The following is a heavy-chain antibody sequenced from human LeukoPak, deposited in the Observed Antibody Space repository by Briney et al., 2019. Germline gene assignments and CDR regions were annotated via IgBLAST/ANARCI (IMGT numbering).Heavy chain of an antibody. CDR2: INHSGST. J-gene: IGHJ5*02. CDR1: GGSFSGYY. CDR3: ARGPYGSSWYWFDP. Sequence: TSETLSLTCAVYGGSFSGYYWSWIRQPPGKGLEWIGEINHSGSTNYNPSLKSRVTISVDTSKNQFSLKLSSVTAADTAVYYCARGPYGSSWYWFDPWGQGTLVTVSS. D-gene: IGHD6-13*01. V-gene: IGHV4-34*01.